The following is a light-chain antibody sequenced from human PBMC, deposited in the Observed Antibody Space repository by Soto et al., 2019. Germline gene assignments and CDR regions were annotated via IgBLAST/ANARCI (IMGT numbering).Light chain of an antibody. CDR3: QEGNTWPWT. CDR1: QSVSSY. V-gene: IGKV3-11*01. J-gene: IGKJ1*01. CDR2: DAS. Sequence: EIVLAHSSATLSCSPGEKASLSFRPSQSVSSYLAWYQQKPGQAPRLLIYDASNRATGIPGRFSGSGSGTDFTLIISSLEPEDFAFYYCQEGNTWPWTFGQGTKVDI.